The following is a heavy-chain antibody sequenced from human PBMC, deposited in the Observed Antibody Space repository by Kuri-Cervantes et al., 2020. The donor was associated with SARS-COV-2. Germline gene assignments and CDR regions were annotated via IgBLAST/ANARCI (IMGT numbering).Heavy chain of an antibody. Sequence: SQTLSLTCAVPGYSISSGYYWGWIRQPPGKGLEWIGSIYHSGSTYYNPSLKSRVTISVDTSKNQFSLKLSSVTAADTAVNYCARTTKSAEYFQHWGQGTLVTVSS. CDR3: ARTTKSAEYFQH. J-gene: IGHJ1*01. D-gene: IGHD1-14*01. V-gene: IGHV4-38-2*01. CDR2: IYHSGST. CDR1: GYSISSGYY.